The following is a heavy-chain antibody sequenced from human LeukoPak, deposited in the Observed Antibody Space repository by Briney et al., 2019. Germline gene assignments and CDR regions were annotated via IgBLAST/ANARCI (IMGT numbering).Heavy chain of an antibody. J-gene: IGHJ4*02. Sequence: PGGSLRLSCSASGFTFNSYTIHWVRQAPGKGLEWVSLISDNGSIKFYVDSVKGRFSISRDNSKNTLYLQMNSLRPEDTAVYYCARGGDSYVSGSYYAYFDYWGQGTRVTVSS. V-gene: IGHV3-30*03. CDR3: ARGGDSYVSGSYYAYFDY. CDR2: ISDNGSIK. CDR1: GFTFNSYT. D-gene: IGHD3-10*01.